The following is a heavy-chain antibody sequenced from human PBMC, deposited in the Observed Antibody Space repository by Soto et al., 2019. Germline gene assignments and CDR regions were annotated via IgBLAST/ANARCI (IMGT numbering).Heavy chain of an antibody. CDR1: GFTFSSYA. Sequence: GGSLRLSCAASGFTFSSYAMSWVRQAPGKGLEWVSAISGGGGSTYYAESVKGRFTISRDNSKNRLYLQMNSLRAEDTAVYYCAKAYMVRGATQTYYFDYWGQGTLVTVSS. CDR2: ISGGGGST. CDR3: AKAYMVRGATQTYYFDY. V-gene: IGHV3-23*01. D-gene: IGHD3-10*01. J-gene: IGHJ4*02.